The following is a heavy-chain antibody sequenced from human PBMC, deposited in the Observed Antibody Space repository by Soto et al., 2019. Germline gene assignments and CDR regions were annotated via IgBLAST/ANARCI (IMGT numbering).Heavy chain of an antibody. J-gene: IGHJ6*02. D-gene: IGHD6-13*01. Sequence: QVQLVQSGAEVKKPGSSVKVSCKASGGTFSSYAISWVRQAPGQGLEWMGGIIPIFGTANYAQKLQGRGTITADESTSTAYMELSSVRSEDTAVYYCASGVSRIATAGYCYYRMEAWGQGTTVTVSS. CDR1: GGTFSSYA. CDR3: ASGVSRIATAGYCYYRMEA. CDR2: IIPIFGTA. V-gene: IGHV1-69*01.